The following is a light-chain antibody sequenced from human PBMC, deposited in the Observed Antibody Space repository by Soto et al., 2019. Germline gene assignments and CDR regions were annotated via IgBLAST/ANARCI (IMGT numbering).Light chain of an antibody. V-gene: IGKV3-15*01. J-gene: IGKJ3*01. CDR1: QSVSSN. Sequence: EIVMTQSPATLSVSPGERATLSCRASQSVSSNLAWYQQRRGQAPRLLIYGASTRATDIPARFSGSGSGTEFTLTISSLQSEDFAVYYCQQYNKWPLFTFGPGTRVDMK. CDR2: GAS. CDR3: QQYNKWPLFT.